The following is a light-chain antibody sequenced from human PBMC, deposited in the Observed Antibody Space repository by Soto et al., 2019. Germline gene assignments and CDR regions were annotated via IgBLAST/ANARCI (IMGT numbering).Light chain of an antibody. CDR1: SSDVGGYNY. CDR2: EVS. V-gene: IGLV2-8*01. CDR3: SSYAGSNNRV. Sequence: SALTQPPSASGSPGQSVTISCTGTSSDVGGYNYVSWYQQHPGKAPKLMIYEVSKRPSGVPDRFSGSKSGNTASLTVSGLQAEDEADYYCSSYAGSNNRVFGTGTKLTVL. J-gene: IGLJ1*01.